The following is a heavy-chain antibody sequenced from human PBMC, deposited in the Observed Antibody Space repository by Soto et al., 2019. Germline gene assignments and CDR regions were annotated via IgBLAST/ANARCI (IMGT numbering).Heavy chain of an antibody. V-gene: IGHV4-61*01. J-gene: IGHJ1*01. CDR3: ARSLWIGSSCYTAVVEH. D-gene: IGHD2-15*01. CDR1: GGSVSGGNYY. CDR2: IYYSGNT. Sequence: SETLSLTCTVSGGSVSGGNYYWSWIRQPPGKGLEWIGYIYYSGNTNYNPSLKSRVNISADTSKNQFSLKLSSVTAADTAVYFCARSLWIGSSCYTAVVEHWGQGTLVNVSS.